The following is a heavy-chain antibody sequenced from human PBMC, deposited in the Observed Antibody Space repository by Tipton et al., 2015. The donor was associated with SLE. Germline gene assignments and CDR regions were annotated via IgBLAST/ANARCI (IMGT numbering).Heavy chain of an antibody. J-gene: IGHJ3*02. Sequence: LSLTCTVSGGSISSGSYYWSWIRQPAGKGLEWIGHIYTSGSTNYNPSLKSRVTISVDTSKNQFSLKLSSVTAADTAVYYCARHIVVVPEAFDIWGQGTMVTVSS. D-gene: IGHD2-21*01. CDR1: GGSISSGSYY. CDR3: ARHIVVVPEAFDI. V-gene: IGHV4-61*09. CDR2: IYTSGST.